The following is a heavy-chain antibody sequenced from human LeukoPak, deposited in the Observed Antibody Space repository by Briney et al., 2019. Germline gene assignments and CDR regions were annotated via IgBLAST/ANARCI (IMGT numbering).Heavy chain of an antibody. J-gene: IGHJ5*02. CDR3: ARSDPGIAVAGWFDP. Sequence: GASVKVSCKASGYTFTGYDINWVRQATGQGLEWMGWMNPNSGNTGYAQKFQGRVTMTRNTSISTAYMELSSLRSEDTAVYYCARSDPGIAVAGWFDPWGQGTLVTVSS. CDR2: MNPNSGNT. CDR1: GYTFTGYD. D-gene: IGHD6-19*01. V-gene: IGHV1-8*01.